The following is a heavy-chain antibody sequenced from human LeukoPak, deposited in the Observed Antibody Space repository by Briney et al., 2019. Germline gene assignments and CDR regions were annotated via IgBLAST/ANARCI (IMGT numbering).Heavy chain of an antibody. Sequence: GGSLRLSCAASGFIFSGYAMHWVRQAPGKGLEWVAVISYDGSDTSYADSVKGRSTISRDNSKNTLDLQMNSLRVEDTALYYCARGRGGLASYKDFWGQGTLVTVSS. D-gene: IGHD3-10*01. J-gene: IGHJ4*02. CDR2: ISYDGSDT. V-gene: IGHV3-30*04. CDR1: GFIFSGYA. CDR3: ARGRGGLASYKDF.